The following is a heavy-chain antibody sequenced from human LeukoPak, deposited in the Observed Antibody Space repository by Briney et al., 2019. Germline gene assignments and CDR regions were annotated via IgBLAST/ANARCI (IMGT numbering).Heavy chain of an antibody. CDR2: LSSDGSNK. CDR1: GFPLSRYA. Sequence: QPGGSLRLSWAASGFPLSRYALHWARQAPGKGRDGVPFLSSDGSNKYYAGSVEGRFTISRDNYNNTLLLQMNSLRAEDTAVYYCARTDISGWSRPLDCWGQGTLVTVSS. D-gene: IGHD6-19*01. CDR3: ARTDISGWSRPLDC. J-gene: IGHJ4*02. V-gene: IGHV3-30-3*01.